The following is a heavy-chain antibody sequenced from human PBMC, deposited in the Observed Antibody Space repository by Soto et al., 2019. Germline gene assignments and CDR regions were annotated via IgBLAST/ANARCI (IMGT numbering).Heavy chain of an antibody. D-gene: IGHD3-3*01. CDR1: GFTFSSYA. J-gene: IGHJ6*02. CDR3: AKVNTSFGVVTFSSSSYYGMDV. V-gene: IGHV3-23*01. Sequence: DEQLLESGGVLVQPGGSLRLSCAASGFTFSSYAMRWVRQAPEKVLEWVSGIIGGGGTTYYADSVKGRFTISIDNSKNTLCLQMNSVRAEDTAIYYCAKVNTSFGVVTFSSSSYYGMDVWGQGTTVTGSS. CDR2: IIGGGGTT.